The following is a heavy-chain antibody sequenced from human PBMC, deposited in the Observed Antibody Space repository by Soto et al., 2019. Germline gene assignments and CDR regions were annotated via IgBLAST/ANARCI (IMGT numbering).Heavy chain of an antibody. V-gene: IGHV1-8*01. D-gene: IGHD3-16*01. CDR2: MNPNSGNT. CDR3: ARGDGYTGFLAFDI. Sequence: ASVKVSCKASGYTFTSYDINWVRQATGQGLEWMGWMNPNSGNTGYAQKFQGRVTMTRNTSISTAYMELSSLRSEDTAVYYCARGDGYTGFLAFDIWGHGTMVTVSS. J-gene: IGHJ3*02. CDR1: GYTFTSYD.